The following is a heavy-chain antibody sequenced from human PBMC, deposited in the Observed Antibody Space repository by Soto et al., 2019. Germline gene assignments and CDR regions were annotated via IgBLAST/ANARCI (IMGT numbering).Heavy chain of an antibody. CDR2: IWYDGSNK. J-gene: IGHJ6*02. Sequence: GGSLRLSCAASGFTFSSYGMHWVRQAPGKGLEWVAVIWYDGSNKYYADSVKGRFTISRDNSKNTLYLQMNSLRAEDTAVYYCARELSRDLGHPVRPQNYYYYGMDVWGQGTTVTVSS. V-gene: IGHV3-33*01. CDR3: ARELSRDLGHPVRPQNYYYYGMDV. CDR1: GFTFSSYG. D-gene: IGHD3-10*02.